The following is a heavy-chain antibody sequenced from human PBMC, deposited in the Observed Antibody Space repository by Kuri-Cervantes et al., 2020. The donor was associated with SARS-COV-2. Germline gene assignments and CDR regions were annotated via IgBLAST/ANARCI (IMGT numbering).Heavy chain of an antibody. Sequence: SVKLSCKASGGTFSSDAISCVRQAPGQGLEWVGGIIPIFGTANYAQKFQGRVTLTTVESTSTAYMELSSLRSEDTAVYYCARTRGSGSTYYYYYYMDVWGKGTTVTVSS. CDR2: IIPIFGTA. J-gene: IGHJ6*03. CDR1: GGTFSSDA. V-gene: IGHV1-69*05. D-gene: IGHD3-10*01. CDR3: ARTRGSGSTYYYYYYMDV.